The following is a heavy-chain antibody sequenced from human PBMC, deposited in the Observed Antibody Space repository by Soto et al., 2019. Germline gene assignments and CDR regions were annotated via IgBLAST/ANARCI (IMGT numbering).Heavy chain of an antibody. J-gene: IGHJ4*02. CDR3: ARGMGFDGSGYAFFDS. D-gene: IGHD3-10*01. CDR2: VSSSSSYI. V-gene: IGHV3-21*01. Sequence: EVQLVESGGGLVKPGGSLRLSCAASGFTFSGHTINWVRQAPGKGLEWVSSVSSSSSYIYYADSVKGRFTVSRDNAEKSLYLQMNSLRVEDTAIYYCARGMGFDGSGYAFFDSWGQGTLVTVSS. CDR1: GFTFSGHT.